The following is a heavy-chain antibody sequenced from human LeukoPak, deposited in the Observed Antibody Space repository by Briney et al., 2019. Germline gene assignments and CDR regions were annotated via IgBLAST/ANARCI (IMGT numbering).Heavy chain of an antibody. D-gene: IGHD6-19*01. Sequence: GGSLRLSCAASGFTFSSYAMHWVRQAPGKGLGWVGVISYDGGNEYYADSVKGRFTISRDNSKNTLYLQMNSLRAEDTAVYYCARARGQWLADAFDIWGQGTMVTVSS. CDR3: ARARGQWLADAFDI. V-gene: IGHV3-30-3*01. CDR2: ISYDGGNE. J-gene: IGHJ3*02. CDR1: GFTFSSYA.